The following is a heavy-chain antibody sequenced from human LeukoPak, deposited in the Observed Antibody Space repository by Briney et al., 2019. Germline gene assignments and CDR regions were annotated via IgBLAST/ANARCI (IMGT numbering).Heavy chain of an antibody. Sequence: SETLSLTCTVSGGSISSYYWSWIRQPAGKGLEWIGEINHSGSTNYSPSLKSRVTISVDTSKNQFSLKLSSVTAADTAVYYCATLCSSTSCLDYWGQGTLVTVSS. J-gene: IGHJ4*02. CDR1: GGSISSYY. CDR2: INHSGST. V-gene: IGHV4-34*01. CDR3: ATLCSSTSCLDY. D-gene: IGHD2-2*01.